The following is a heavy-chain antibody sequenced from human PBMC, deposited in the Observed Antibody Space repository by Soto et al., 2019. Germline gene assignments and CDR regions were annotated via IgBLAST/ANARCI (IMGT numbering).Heavy chain of an antibody. CDR3: ARADDWNYVYDF. V-gene: IGHV3-74*01. CDR1: GLTFTNYR. D-gene: IGHD1-7*01. CDR2: VNGDGSST. J-gene: IGHJ4*02. Sequence: EVQLVESGGGLVQPGGSLSLSGAALGLTFTNYRIHWVRQAQGRGLGWVSRVNGDGSSTNYADSVKGRFTISRDNARNTVYLQMNSLRAEDTAVYYCARADDWNYVYDFWGQGTLVTVSS.